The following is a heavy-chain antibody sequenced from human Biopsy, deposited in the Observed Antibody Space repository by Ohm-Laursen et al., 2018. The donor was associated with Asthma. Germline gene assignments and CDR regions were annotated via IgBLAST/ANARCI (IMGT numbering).Heavy chain of an antibody. CDR2: IIPMFGTT. J-gene: IGHJ6*02. CDR1: GYTFNSAG. D-gene: IGHD2-15*01. Sequence: APSVTVSCKTSGYTFNSAGITWVRQAPGQGLEWMGGIIPMFGTTNYAQKFQGRVTITADESTSTAYMELSSLRSDDTAVYYCASPTYCSGSSCINNYYYALDVWGQGTTVTVTS. CDR3: ASPTYCSGSSCINNYYYALDV. V-gene: IGHV1-69*01.